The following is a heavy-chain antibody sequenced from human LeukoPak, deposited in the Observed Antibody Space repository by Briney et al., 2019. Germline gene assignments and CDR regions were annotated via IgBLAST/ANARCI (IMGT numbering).Heavy chain of an antibody. D-gene: IGHD3-3*01. CDR3: ARDPIWSDDDAFDI. V-gene: IGHV4-61*02. J-gene: IGHJ3*02. Sequence: SETLSLTCTVSGGSISSGSYYWSWIRQPAGKGLEWIGRIYTSGSTNYNPSLKSRVTISVDTSKNQFSLKLSSVTAADTAVYYCARDPIWSDDDAFDIWGQGTMVTVSS. CDR1: GGSISSGSYY. CDR2: IYTSGST.